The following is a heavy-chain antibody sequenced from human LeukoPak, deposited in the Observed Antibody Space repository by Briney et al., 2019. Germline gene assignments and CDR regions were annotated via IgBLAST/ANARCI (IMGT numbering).Heavy chain of an antibody. Sequence: SETLSLTCTVSGYSISSGYYWGWIRQPPGKGLEWIGSIYHSGSTYYNPSLKSRVTISVDTSKNQFSLKLSSVTAADTAVYYCARGGNWNDGWAFDIWGQGTMVTVSS. V-gene: IGHV4-38-2*02. CDR2: IYHSGST. D-gene: IGHD1-1*01. J-gene: IGHJ3*02. CDR3: ARGGNWNDGWAFDI. CDR1: GYSISSGYY.